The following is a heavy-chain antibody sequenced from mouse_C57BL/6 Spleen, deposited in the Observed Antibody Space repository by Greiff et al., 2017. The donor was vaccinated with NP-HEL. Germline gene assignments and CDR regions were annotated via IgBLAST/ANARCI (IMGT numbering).Heavy chain of an antibody. Sequence: EVKLMESGGGLVKPGGSLKLSCAASGFTFSDYGMHWVRQAPEKGLEWVAYISSGSSTIYYADTVKGRFTISRDNAKNTLFLQMTSLRSEDTAMYYCARDYGSRPDYWGQGTTLTVSS. CDR2: ISSGSSTI. D-gene: IGHD1-1*01. CDR1: GFTFSDYG. J-gene: IGHJ2*01. CDR3: ARDYGSRPDY. V-gene: IGHV5-17*01.